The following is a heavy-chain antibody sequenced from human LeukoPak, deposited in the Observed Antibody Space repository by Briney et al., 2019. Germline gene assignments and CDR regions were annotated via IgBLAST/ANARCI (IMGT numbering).Heavy chain of an antibody. D-gene: IGHD2-15*01. CDR2: ISYDGSNK. V-gene: IGHV3-30*18. Sequence: GGSLRLSCAASGFTFSSYGMHWVRQAPGKGLEWVAVISYDGSNKYYADSVKGRFTISRDNSKNTLYLQMNSLRAEDTAVYYCAKGEGQRYCSGGSCYSAHYYYGMDVWGKGTTVTVSS. CDR1: GFTFSSYG. CDR3: AKGEGQRYCSGGSCYSAHYYYGMDV. J-gene: IGHJ6*04.